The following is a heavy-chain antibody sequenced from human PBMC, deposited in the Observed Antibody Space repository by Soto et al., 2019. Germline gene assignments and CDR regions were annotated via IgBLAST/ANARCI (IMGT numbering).Heavy chain of an antibody. D-gene: IGHD6-13*01. Sequence: PSETLSLTCTVSGGSISSYYWSWIRQPPGKGLEWIGYIYYSGSTNYNPSLKSRVTISVDTSKNQFSLKLSSVTAADTAVYYCARVQEQHLVTYYFDYWGQGTLVTVSS. CDR1: GGSISSYY. V-gene: IGHV4-59*01. CDR3: ARVQEQHLVTYYFDY. J-gene: IGHJ4*02. CDR2: IYYSGST.